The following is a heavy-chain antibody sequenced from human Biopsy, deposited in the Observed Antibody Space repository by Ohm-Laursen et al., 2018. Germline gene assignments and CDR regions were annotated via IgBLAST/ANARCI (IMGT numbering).Heavy chain of an antibody. Sequence: SVKVSCKASGGTFSSSAITWVRQAPGQGLEWMGGIIGIFRTAHYAQKFQGRVTITADEFMSTAYMELSSLRSEDTAVYFCARADPPLFYYGSGSSNWFDPWGQGTLVTVSS. CDR2: IIGIFRTA. CDR3: ARADPPLFYYGSGSSNWFDP. CDR1: GGTFSSSA. V-gene: IGHV1-69*13. J-gene: IGHJ5*02. D-gene: IGHD3-10*01.